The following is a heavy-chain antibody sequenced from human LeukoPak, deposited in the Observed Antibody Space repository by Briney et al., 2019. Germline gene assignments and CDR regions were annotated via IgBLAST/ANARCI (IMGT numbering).Heavy chain of an antibody. D-gene: IGHD3-22*01. CDR2: IYHSGST. J-gene: IGHJ4*02. CDR1: GGSISSGDYS. Sequence: SETLSLTCAVSGGSISSGDYSWSWIRQPPGKGLEWIGYIYHSGSTYYNPSLKSRVTISVDRSENQFSLELSSVTAADTAVYYCARGPYYYDSSVYLGYFDYWGQGTLVTVSS. V-gene: IGHV4-30-2*01. CDR3: ARGPYYYDSSVYLGYFDY.